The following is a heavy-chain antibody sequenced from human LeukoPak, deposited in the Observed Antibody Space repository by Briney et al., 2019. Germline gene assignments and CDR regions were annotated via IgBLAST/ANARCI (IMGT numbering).Heavy chain of an antibody. J-gene: IGHJ4*02. CDR1: GFTFGDYA. D-gene: IGHD2-21*02. CDR3: TRGGGNCGGDCPYYFDY. Sequence: GGSLRLSCTASGFTFGDYAMSWVRQAPGKGLEWVGFIRSKAYGGTTEYAASVKGRFTISRDDSKSIAYLQMNSLKTEDTAVYSCTRGGGNCGGDCPYYFDYWGQGTLVTVSS. V-gene: IGHV3-49*04. CDR2: IRSKAYGGTT.